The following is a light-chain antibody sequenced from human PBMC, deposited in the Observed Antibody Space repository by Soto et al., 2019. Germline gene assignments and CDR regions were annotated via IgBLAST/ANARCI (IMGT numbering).Light chain of an antibody. CDR2: EVS. CDR1: SSDVGGYKY. CDR3: CSYTSSTTYV. J-gene: IGLJ1*01. Sequence: QSALTQPASVSGSPGQSITISCSGTSSDVGGYKYVSWYQQHPGKAPKLMIYEVSNRPSGGSDRFSGSKSGNTASLTISGLQAEGEADYYCCSYTSSTTYVFGTGTKRTVL. V-gene: IGLV2-14*01.